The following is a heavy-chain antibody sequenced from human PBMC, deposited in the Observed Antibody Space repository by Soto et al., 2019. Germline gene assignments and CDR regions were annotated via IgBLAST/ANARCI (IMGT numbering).Heavy chain of an antibody. D-gene: IGHD3-9*01. CDR2: ISYDGSNK. CDR3: AREVILTGYRYGNLDH. CDR1: GFTFSHYA. Sequence: PGGSLRLSCAASGFTFSHYAMHWVRQAPGKGLEWVAVISYDGSNKYYADSVKGRFAISRDNSKNTLYVQLNSLRAEDMAVYYCAREVILTGYRYGNLDHWGQGTLVTVS. V-gene: IGHV3-30*09. J-gene: IGHJ4*02.